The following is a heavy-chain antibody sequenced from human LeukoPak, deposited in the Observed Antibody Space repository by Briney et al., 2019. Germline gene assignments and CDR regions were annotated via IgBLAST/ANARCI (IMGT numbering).Heavy chain of an antibody. CDR2: IWYDGTHE. CDR1: GFTFSSFG. J-gene: IGHJ4*02. Sequence: GRSLRLSCAASGFTFSSFGMHWVRQALGKGLEWVAVIWYDGTHEDYADSVRGRFTISRDNSQNTLFLQMNSLRVEDTAVYYCARRDPLDYWGQGTLVTVSS. V-gene: IGHV3-33*01. CDR3: ARRDPLDY.